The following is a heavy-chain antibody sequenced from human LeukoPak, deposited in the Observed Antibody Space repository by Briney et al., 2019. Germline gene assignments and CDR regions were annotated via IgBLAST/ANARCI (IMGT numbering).Heavy chain of an antibody. CDR3: ARVGGVVSDY. Sequence: SETLSLTCTVSGGSISSYYWSWIRQPPGKGLEWIGYIYYSGTTNYNPSLKSRVTISVDTSKIQFSLKLSSVTAADTAVYYCARVGGVVSDYWGQGTLVTVSS. CDR2: IYYSGTT. D-gene: IGHD3-3*01. CDR1: GGSISSYY. J-gene: IGHJ4*02. V-gene: IGHV4-59*01.